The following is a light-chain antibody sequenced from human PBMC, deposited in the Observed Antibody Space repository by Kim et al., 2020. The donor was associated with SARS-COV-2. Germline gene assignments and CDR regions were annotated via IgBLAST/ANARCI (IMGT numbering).Light chain of an antibody. CDR1: QSFSSNY. CDR2: STF. J-gene: IGKJ1*01. CDR3: EYHGTSPRT. Sequence: SPGERATLAGRASQSFSSNYLAWYQQKPGQPPRLLMYSTFTRATGIPDRFSGSGSGTDFSPTISRLEPEDFAVYYCEYHGTSPRTFGQGTKVDIK. V-gene: IGKV3-20*01.